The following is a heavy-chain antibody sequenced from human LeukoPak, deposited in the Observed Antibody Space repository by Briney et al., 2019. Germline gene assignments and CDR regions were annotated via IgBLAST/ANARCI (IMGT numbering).Heavy chain of an antibody. Sequence: GRSLRLSCAASGFRFGNYGMHWVRRAPGKGLEWVAIIWYDGSDKYYSDSVKGRFTISRDNSKNTLYLQMNSLRAEDTAVYFCARGPRGTSGWYFDYWGQGTLVTVSS. D-gene: IGHD6-19*01. V-gene: IGHV3-33*01. CDR1: GFRFGNYG. CDR2: IWYDGSDK. CDR3: ARGPRGTSGWYFDY. J-gene: IGHJ4*02.